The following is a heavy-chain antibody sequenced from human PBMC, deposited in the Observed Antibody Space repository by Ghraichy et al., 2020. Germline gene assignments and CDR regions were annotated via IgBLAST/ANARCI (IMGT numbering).Heavy chain of an antibody. CDR1: GFTFSSYA. V-gene: IGHV3-30-3*01. CDR2: ISYDGSNK. Sequence: GGSLRLSCAASGFTFSSYAMHWVRQAPGKGLEWVAVISYDGSNKYYADSVKGRFTISRDNSKNTLYLQMNSLRAEDTAVYYCARDIIVGATYFDYWGQGTLVTVSS. J-gene: IGHJ4*02. D-gene: IGHD1-26*01. CDR3: ARDIIVGATYFDY.